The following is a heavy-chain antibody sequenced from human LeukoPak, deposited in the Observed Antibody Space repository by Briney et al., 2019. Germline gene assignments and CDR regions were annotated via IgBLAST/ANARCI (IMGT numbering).Heavy chain of an antibody. D-gene: IGHD3-10*01. CDR3: ARGFVVRGVSPIRPPLSGAFHI. CDR2: INPNSGGT. CDR1: GYNFTGYY. V-gene: IGHV1-2*02. J-gene: IGHJ3*02. Sequence: ASVKVSCKASGYNFTGYYMHWVRQAPGQGLEWMGWINPNSGGTNYAQKFQGRVTMTRDTSISAAYMDLSGLRSDDTAVYYCARGFVVRGVSPIRPPLSGAFHIWGQGTMVTVSS.